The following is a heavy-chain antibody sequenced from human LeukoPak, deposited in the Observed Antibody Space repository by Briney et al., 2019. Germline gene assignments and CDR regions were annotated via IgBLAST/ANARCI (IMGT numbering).Heavy chain of an antibody. CDR1: GFTFSTSW. V-gene: IGHV3-74*01. J-gene: IGHJ4*02. CDR3: ARALGSYSDY. CDR2: INDDGSSI. Sequence: GGSLRLSCAGSGFTFSTSWMHWVRQAPGKALVWVSRINDDGSSINYADSVKGRFTISGDNAKNTLYLQMSSLRAEDTAVYYCARALGSYSDYWGQGTLVSVSS. D-gene: IGHD1-26*01.